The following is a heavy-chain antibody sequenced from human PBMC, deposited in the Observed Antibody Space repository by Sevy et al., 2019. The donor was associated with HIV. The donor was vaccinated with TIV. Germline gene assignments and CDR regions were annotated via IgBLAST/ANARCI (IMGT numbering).Heavy chain of an antibody. D-gene: IGHD6-19*01. CDR1: GFTFSNAW. CDR3: TTAGSRVGWYDAFDI. Sequence: GGCLRLSCAASGFTFSNAWMSWVRQAPGKGLEWVGRIKSKTDGGTTDYAAPVKGRFTISRDDSKNTLYLQMNSLKTEDXAVYYCTTAGSRVGWYDAFDIWGQGTMVTVSS. J-gene: IGHJ3*02. CDR2: IKSKTDGGTT. V-gene: IGHV3-15*01.